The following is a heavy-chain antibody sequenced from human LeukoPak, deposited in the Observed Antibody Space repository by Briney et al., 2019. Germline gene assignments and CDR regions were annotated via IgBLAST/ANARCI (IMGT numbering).Heavy chain of an antibody. CDR1: GFNFNIYW. J-gene: IGHJ4*02. CDR3: ARDESIEYESNGYLDY. V-gene: IGHV3-7*01. CDR2: LNLPGTEH. D-gene: IGHD3-16*02. Sequence: GGSLRLSCGAPGFNFNIYWRTWVRKAPGKGLGWVHNLNLPGTEHSSVDSVKGRFNISRDNANDSLYVQMNDLRAEDTAMYYCARDESIEYESNGYLDYWGQGTLVTVSS.